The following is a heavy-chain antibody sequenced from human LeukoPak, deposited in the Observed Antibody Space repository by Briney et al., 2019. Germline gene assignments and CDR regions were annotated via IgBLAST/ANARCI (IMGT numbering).Heavy chain of an antibody. J-gene: IGHJ4*02. V-gene: IGHV3-15*04. CDR3: SAATVTSSGLFYFDY. Sequence: GGSLRLSCAASGFTFSNAWMSWVRQAPGKGLEWVGRIERKTDGGTTDYAAPVKGRFTISRDDSKNTVYLQMNSLKTEDTAVYYCSAATVTSSGLFYFDYWGQGTLVAVSS. CDR2: IERKTDGGTT. CDR1: GFTFSNAW. D-gene: IGHD4-17*01.